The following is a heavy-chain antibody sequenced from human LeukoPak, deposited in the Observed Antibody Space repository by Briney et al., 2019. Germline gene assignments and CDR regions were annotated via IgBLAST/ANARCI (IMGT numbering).Heavy chain of an antibody. CDR3: ARLSETRAMAIPLYYYYMDV. CDR2: INPSGGST. V-gene: IGHV1-46*01. CDR1: GYTFTSYY. Sequence: ASVKVSCKASGYTFTSYYMHWVRQAPGQGLEWMGIINPSGGSTSYAQKFQGRVTMTTDTSTSTAYMELRSLRSDDTAVYYCARLSETRAMAIPLYYYYMDVWGKGTTVTISS. D-gene: IGHD2-21*01. J-gene: IGHJ6*03.